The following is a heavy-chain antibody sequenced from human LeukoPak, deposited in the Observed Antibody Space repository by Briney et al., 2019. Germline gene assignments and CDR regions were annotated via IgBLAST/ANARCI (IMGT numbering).Heavy chain of an antibody. CDR1: GFTFSSYW. CDR3: ARGRPHGNDS. Sequence: GGALRLSCAASGFTFSSYWMNWVRQAPGRGLVWVSRIASDGRSTTYADCVKGRFIISRDNAKNALYLQMNSLRVEDPAVSDRARGRPHGNDSWGQGTLVTVSS. V-gene: IGHV3-74*01. J-gene: IGHJ4*02. D-gene: IGHD4-23*01. CDR2: IASDGRST.